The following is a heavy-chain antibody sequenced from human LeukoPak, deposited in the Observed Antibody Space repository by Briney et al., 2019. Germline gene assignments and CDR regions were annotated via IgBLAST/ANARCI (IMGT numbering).Heavy chain of an antibody. CDR1: GGSISSYY. Sequence: PSETLSLTCSVSGGSISSYYWSWIRQPPGKGLEWLGYIYYSGSTKYNPSLKSRVTISVDTSKNQFSLKLSSVTAADTAVYYCARALPYSSSLGYFDYWGQGTLVTVSS. CDR2: IYYSGST. V-gene: IGHV4-59*01. CDR3: ARALPYSSSLGYFDY. J-gene: IGHJ4*02. D-gene: IGHD6-13*01.